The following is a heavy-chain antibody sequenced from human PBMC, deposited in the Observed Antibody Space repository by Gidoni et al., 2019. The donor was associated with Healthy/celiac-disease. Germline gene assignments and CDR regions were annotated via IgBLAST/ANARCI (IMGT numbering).Heavy chain of an antibody. CDR2: IYYSGST. CDR1: GGSISSSSYY. V-gene: IGHV4-39*01. CDR3: ARIRPKEYNWFDP. J-gene: IGHJ5*02. Sequence: QLQLQESGPGLVKPSETLSLTCTVSGGSISSSSYYWGWIRQPPGKGLEWIGSIYYSGSTYYNPSLKSRVTISVDTSKNQFSLKLSSVTAADTAVYYCARIRPKEYNWFDPWGQGTLVTVSS.